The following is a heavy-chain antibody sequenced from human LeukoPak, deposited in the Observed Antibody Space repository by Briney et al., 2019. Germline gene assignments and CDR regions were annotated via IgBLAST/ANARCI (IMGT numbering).Heavy chain of an antibody. CDR3: AREPPGRNPD. V-gene: IGHV4-61*01. CDR1: GGSVSSGSYY. Sequence: SETLSLTCTVSGGSVSSGSYYWSWLPQPPGRGLAWIVYIYYRGSTNYNPSLKSRLTISVDTSKNQFSLKLSSVTAADTAVYYCAREPPGRNPDWGQGTLVTVPA. J-gene: IGHJ4*02. D-gene: IGHD1-14*01. CDR2: IYYRGST.